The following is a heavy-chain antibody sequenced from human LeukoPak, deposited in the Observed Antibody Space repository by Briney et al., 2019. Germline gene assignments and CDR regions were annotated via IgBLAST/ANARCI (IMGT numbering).Heavy chain of an antibody. V-gene: IGHV4-61*01. CDR3: ARHVLYWYFDL. D-gene: IGHD2-8*02. J-gene: IGHJ2*01. CDR1: GGSVNSGSYR. CDR2: IYDSGTT. Sequence: SETLSLTCTVSGGSVNSGSYRWSWIRQPPGKGLDWIGYIYDSGTTTYNPSLNSRGTISLHMSKNQFSLKLRSVTAADTAVYYCARHVLYWYFDLWGRGTLVTVSS.